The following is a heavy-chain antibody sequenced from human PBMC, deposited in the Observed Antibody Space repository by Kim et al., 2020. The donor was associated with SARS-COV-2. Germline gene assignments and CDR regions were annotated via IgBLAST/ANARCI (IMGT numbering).Heavy chain of an antibody. J-gene: IGHJ4*02. CDR1: GGSISSGGYY. CDR3: ARGITIFGVVTQPFVY. Sequence: SETLSLTCTVSGGSISSGGYYWSWIRQHPGKGLEWIGYIYYSGSTYYNPSLKSRVTISVDTSKNQFSLKLSSVTAADTAVYYCARGITIFGVVTQPFVYWGQGTLVTVSS. V-gene: IGHV4-31*03. CDR2: IYYSGST. D-gene: IGHD3-3*01.